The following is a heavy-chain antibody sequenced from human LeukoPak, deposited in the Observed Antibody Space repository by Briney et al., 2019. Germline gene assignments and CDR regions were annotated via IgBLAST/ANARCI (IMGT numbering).Heavy chain of an antibody. V-gene: IGHV4-59*12. J-gene: IGHJ5*02. Sequence: SETLSLTCSVSRGSISSYYWSWIRQPPGKGLEWIGYIYYSGSTNYNPSLKSRVTISVDTSKNQFSLKLSSVTAADTAVYYCARTYGSGGFDPWGQGTLVTVSS. CDR2: IYYSGST. D-gene: IGHD3-10*01. CDR3: ARTYGSGGFDP. CDR1: RGSISSYY.